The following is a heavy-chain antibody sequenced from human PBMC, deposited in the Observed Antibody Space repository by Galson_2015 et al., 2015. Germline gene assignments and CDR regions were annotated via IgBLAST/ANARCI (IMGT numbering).Heavy chain of an antibody. Sequence: ETLSLTCTVSGGSISSGSYYWSWIRQPAGKGLEWIGRIYYSGSTNYNPSLKSRVTISVDTSKNQFSLKLSSVTAADTAVYYCARDREMATISEFDYWGQGTLVTVSS. V-gene: IGHV4-61*10. CDR3: ARDREMATISEFDY. CDR2: IYYSGST. J-gene: IGHJ4*02. D-gene: IGHD5-24*01. CDR1: GGSISSGSYY.